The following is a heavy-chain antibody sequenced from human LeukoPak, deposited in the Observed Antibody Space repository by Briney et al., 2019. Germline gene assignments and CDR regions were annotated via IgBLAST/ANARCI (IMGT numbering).Heavy chain of an antibody. V-gene: IGHV4-59*01. CDR2: IYYSGST. CDR1: GGSISSYY. J-gene: IGHJ5*02. D-gene: IGHD5-18*01. Sequence: SSETLSLTCTVSGGSISSYYWSWIRQPPGKGLEWIGYIYYSGSTNYNPSLKSRVTISVDTSKNQFSLKLSSVTAADTAVYYCARDTAMVSLDPWGQGTLVTVSS. CDR3: ARDTAMVSLDP.